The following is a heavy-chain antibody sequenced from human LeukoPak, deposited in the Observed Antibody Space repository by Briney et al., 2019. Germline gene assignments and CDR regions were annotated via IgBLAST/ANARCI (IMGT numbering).Heavy chain of an antibody. V-gene: IGHV3-7*03. CDR1: GFTFSSYW. CDR3: VKNDLNSRGYYYFDF. CDR2: IKQDGSEK. Sequence: PGGSLRLSCAASGFTFSSYWMSWVRQAPGKGLEWVANIKQDGSEKYYVDSVKGRFTISRDNAKNSLYLQMNSLRAEDTAVYYCVKNDLNSRGYYYFDFWGQGTLVTVSS. D-gene: IGHD3-22*01. J-gene: IGHJ4*02.